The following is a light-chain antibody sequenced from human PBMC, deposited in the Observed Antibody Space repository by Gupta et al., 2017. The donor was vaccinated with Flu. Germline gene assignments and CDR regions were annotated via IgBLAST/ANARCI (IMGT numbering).Light chain of an antibody. CDR3: QQYNSFPLT. CDR1: QNVLYRANNKNY. J-gene: IGKJ3*01. Sequence: DLVMTPSPESLALSLGERATINCKSSQNVLYRANNKNYLAWYQQKPGQPPKLLIYWASTRESGVPDRFSGSGSGTDFTLIINNLQTEDEALYYCQQYNSFPLTFGHGTKVEIK. V-gene: IGKV4-1*01. CDR2: WAS.